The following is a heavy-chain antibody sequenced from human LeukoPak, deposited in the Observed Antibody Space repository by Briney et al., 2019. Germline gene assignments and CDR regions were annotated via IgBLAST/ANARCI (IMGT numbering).Heavy chain of an antibody. V-gene: IGHV3-7*05. Sequence: PGGSLRLSCAASGFTFSRTWMSWLRQAPGKGLEWVAYINHKGTEKDYMDSVKGRFTISRDNAQNSLFLQMNSLRAEDTAIYYCATGGHYYGDWGQGTLVTVSS. CDR3: ATGGHYYGD. J-gene: IGHJ4*02. CDR1: GFTFSRTW. D-gene: IGHD3-10*01. CDR2: INHKGTEK.